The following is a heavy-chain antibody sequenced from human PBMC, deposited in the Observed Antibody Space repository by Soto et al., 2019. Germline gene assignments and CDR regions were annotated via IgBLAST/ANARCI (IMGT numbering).Heavy chain of an antibody. D-gene: IGHD5-18*01. J-gene: IGHJ6*02. CDR3: ARTVDTTTDYYYYGMDV. CDR2: IYNSGST. V-gene: IGHV4-59*01. CDR1: GGSISSYY. Sequence: ASETLSLTCTVSGGSISSYYWSWIRQPPGQGLEWIGYIYNSGSTNYNPSLKSRVTISADTSTNQFSLKLRSVSAADTAVYYCARTVDTTTDYYYYGMDVWGQGTTVTVSS.